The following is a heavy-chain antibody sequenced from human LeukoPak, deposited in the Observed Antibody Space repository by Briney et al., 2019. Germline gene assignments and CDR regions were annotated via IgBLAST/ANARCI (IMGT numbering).Heavy chain of an antibody. J-gene: IGHJ4*02. CDR2: IIPIFGTA. V-gene: IGHV1-69*13. Sequence: SVKVSCKASGGTFSSYAINWVRQAPGQGLEWTGGIIPIFGTANYAQKFQDRVTITADESTSTAYMELSSLRSEDTAIYYCASRLYCSNTRCRNFPFAYWGQGTLVTVSS. D-gene: IGHD2-2*01. CDR1: GGTFSSYA. CDR3: ASRLYCSNTRCRNFPFAY.